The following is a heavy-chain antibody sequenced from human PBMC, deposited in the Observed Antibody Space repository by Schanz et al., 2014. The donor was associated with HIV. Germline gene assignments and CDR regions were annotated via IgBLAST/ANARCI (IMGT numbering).Heavy chain of an antibody. CDR3: AKGLTIWLQPPFDY. V-gene: IGHV3-23*04. CDR2: ISGSGGSP. CDR1: GFTFSSYA. J-gene: IGHJ4*02. Sequence: VQLVESGGGVVQPGRSLRLSCAASGFTFSSYAMSWVRQAPGKGLEWVSTISGSGGSPYYADSVKGRFTISRDNSKNTLYLQMNSLRAEDTAVYYCAKGLTIWLQPPFDYWGQGTLVTVSS. D-gene: IGHD5-12*01.